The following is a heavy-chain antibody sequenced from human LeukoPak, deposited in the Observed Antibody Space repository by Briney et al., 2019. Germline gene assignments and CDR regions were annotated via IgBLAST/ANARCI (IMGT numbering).Heavy chain of an antibody. Sequence: PSETLSLTCNVSGGSFRGNIWHWIRQPPGEGLEWLGYMYYSGSTNYNPSLKSRVTMSVDTSKSQFSLRLTSVTAADTAVYYCARHKGGWSIDYWGQGTLVTVSS. CDR1: GGSFRGNI. CDR3: ARHKGGWSIDY. V-gene: IGHV4-59*08. D-gene: IGHD6-19*01. J-gene: IGHJ4*02. CDR2: MYYSGST.